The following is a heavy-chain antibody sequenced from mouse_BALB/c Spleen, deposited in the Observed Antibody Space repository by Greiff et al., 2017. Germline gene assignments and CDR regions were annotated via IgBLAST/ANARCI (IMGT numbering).Heavy chain of an antibody. V-gene: IGHV5-6-5*01. CDR3: ARDHYYGSSLAWFAY. D-gene: IGHD1-1*01. Sequence: EVKVVESGGGLVKPGGSLKLSCAASGFTFSSYAMSWVRQTPEKRLEWVASISSGGSTYYPDSVKGRFTISRDNARNILYLQMSSLRSEDTAMYYCARDHYYGSSLAWFAYWGQGTLVTVSA. CDR2: ISSGGST. J-gene: IGHJ3*01. CDR1: GFTFSSYA.